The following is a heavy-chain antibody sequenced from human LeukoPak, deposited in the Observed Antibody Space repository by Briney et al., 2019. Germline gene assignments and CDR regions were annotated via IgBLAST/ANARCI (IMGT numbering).Heavy chain of an antibody. CDR3: AKDEVEWFGEFTADFDY. V-gene: IGHV3-66*03. J-gene: IGHJ4*02. D-gene: IGHD3-10*01. Sequence: AGGSLRLSCTVSGFTVSSNSMSWVRQAPGKGLEWVSFIYSDNTHYSDSVKGRFTISRDNSKNTLYLQMNSLRAEDTAVYYCAKDEVEWFGEFTADFDYWGQGTLVTVSS. CDR1: GFTVSSNS. CDR2: IYSDNT.